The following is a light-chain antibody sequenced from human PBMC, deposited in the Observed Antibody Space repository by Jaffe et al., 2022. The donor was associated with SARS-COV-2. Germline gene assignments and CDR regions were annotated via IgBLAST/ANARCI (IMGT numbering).Light chain of an antibody. V-gene: IGKV2-30*01. CDR2: KVS. CDR3: IQGTHWPYT. Sequence: DVVLTQSPLSLPVTLGQPASISCRSSQSLIDTAGNTHLHWFQQRPGQSPRRLIYKVSLRDSGVPDRFSGSGSGSDFTLKISRVEAEDVGVYFCIQGTHWPYTSGQGTKLEIK. CDR1: QSLIDTAGNTH. J-gene: IGKJ2*01.